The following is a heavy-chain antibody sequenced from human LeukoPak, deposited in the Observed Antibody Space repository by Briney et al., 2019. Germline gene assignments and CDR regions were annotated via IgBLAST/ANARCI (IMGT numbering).Heavy chain of an antibody. D-gene: IGHD3-3*01. Sequence: KTSETLSLTCTVSGGSISSYYWRWIRQPPGKGLEWFGYIYYSGSTNYNPSLKSRVTISVDTSKNQFSLKLSSVTAADTAVYYCARSSGNGDFWSGYYPNWFDPWGQGTLVTVSS. V-gene: IGHV4-59*01. CDR2: IYYSGST. CDR3: ARSSGNGDFWSGYYPNWFDP. CDR1: GGSISSYY. J-gene: IGHJ5*02.